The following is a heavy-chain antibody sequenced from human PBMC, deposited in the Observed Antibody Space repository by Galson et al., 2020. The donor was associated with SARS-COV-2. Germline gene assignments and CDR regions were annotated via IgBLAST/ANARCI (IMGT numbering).Heavy chain of an antibody. D-gene: IGHD1-7*01. CDR1: DNFFTTYG. CDR3: ARDWHYSENDMYEGTDVFDI. Sequence: ASVKVSCKASDNFFTTYGISWVRRAPGQGLEWMGWVSGNNAIANYAKKFQGRVTMTTDTSTTTAYMELRSLRSDDTAVYYCARDWHYSENDMYEGTDVFDIWGQGTMVAVSS. CDR2: VSGNNAIA. J-gene: IGHJ3*02. V-gene: IGHV1-18*01.